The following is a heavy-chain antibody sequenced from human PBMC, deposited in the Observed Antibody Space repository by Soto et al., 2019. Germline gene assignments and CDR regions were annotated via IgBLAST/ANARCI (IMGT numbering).Heavy chain of an antibody. CDR1: GYTFTSYY. V-gene: IGHV1-46*03. D-gene: IGHD2-21*02. CDR3: ARYWPLDIVVVTAIPDFNWFDP. Sequence: ASVKVSCKASGYTFTSYYMHWVRQAPGQGLEWMGIINPSGGSTSYAQKFQGRVTMTRDTSTSTVYMELSSLRSEDTAVYYCARYWPLDIVVVTAIPDFNWFDPWGQGTLVTVSS. J-gene: IGHJ5*02. CDR2: INPSGGST.